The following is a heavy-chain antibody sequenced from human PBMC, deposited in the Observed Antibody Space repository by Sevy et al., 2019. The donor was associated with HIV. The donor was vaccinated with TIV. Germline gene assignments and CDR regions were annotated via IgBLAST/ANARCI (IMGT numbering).Heavy chain of an antibody. J-gene: IGHJ3*02. Sequence: ASVKVSCKVSGYTLTELSMHWVRQAPGKGLEWMGGFDPDDGETIYALKFQGRVTMTEDTSTDTAYMELSSLRSEDTAVYYCATAVLDTAMSDAIDIWGQGTMVTVSS. CDR3: ATAVLDTAMSDAIDI. V-gene: IGHV1-24*01. D-gene: IGHD5-18*01. CDR2: FDPDDGET. CDR1: GYTLTELS.